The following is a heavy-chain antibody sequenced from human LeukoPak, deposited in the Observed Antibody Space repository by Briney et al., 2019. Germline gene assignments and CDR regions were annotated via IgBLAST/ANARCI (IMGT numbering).Heavy chain of an antibody. CDR2: IYHSGST. CDR3: ARAAAGGHVGFDP. J-gene: IGHJ5*02. V-gene: IGHV4-30-2*01. Sequence: SQTLSLTCTVSGGSISSGGYYWSWIRQPPGKGLEWIVYIYHSGSTYYNPSLKSRVTISVDTSKNQFSLKLSSVTAADTAVYYCARAAAGGHVGFDPWGQGTLVTVSS. D-gene: IGHD6-13*01. CDR1: GGSISSGGYY.